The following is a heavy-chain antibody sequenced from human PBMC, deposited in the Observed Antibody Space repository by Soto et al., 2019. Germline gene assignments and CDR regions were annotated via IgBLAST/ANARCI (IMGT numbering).Heavy chain of an antibody. CDR3: ARISIAAAGTSFFGVFDY. D-gene: IGHD6-13*01. V-gene: IGHV2-70*11. CDR1: GFSLSTSGMC. J-gene: IGHJ4*02. Sequence: SGPTLVNPTQTLTLTCTFSGFSLSTSGMCVSWIRQPPGKALEWLARIDWDDDKYYSTSLKTRLTISKDTSKNQVVLTMTNMDPVDTATYYCARISIAAAGTSFFGVFDYWGQGTLVTVSS. CDR2: IDWDDDK.